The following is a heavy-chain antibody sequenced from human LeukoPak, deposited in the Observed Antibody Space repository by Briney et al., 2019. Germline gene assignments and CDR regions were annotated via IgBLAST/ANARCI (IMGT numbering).Heavy chain of an antibody. CDR3: ARVGYYDSSGYLEP. CDR2: ISAYNGNT. V-gene: IGHV1-18*01. CDR1: GYTFTSYG. Sequence: ASVKVSCKASGYTFTSYGISWVRQAPGQGLEWMGWISAYNGNTNYAQKLQGRVTMTTDTSTSTAYMELRSLRSDDTAVYYCARVGYYDSSGYLEPWGQGTLVTVSS. D-gene: IGHD3-22*01. J-gene: IGHJ5*02.